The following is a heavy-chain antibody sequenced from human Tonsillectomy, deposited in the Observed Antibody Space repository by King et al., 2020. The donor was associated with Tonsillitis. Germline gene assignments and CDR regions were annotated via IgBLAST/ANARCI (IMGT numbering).Heavy chain of an antibody. CDR3: AKAQWMVLELFDY. D-gene: IGHD6-19*01. CDR2: IYSAGSNA. V-gene: IGHV3-23*03. Sequence: QLVQSGGGLVQPGGSLRLSCAASGFTFSNYAMNWVRQAPGKGLEWVSVIYSAGSNAYYADSVRGRFTISRDDSKNTLYLQMNSLRAEDTAVYYCAKAQWMVLELFDYWGQGTLVTVSS. CDR1: GFTFSNYA. J-gene: IGHJ4*02.